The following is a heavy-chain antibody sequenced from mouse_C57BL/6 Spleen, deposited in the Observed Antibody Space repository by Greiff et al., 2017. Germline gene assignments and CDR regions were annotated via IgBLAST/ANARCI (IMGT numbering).Heavy chain of an antibody. Sequence: EVMLVESGGGLVKPGGSLKLSCAASGFTFSVYGMHWVRHAPEKGLEWVAYISSGSSSIYYADTVKGRFTISRDKANTTLVLQMTILRSEDTAMYYCEIDSYGSSSDWYFDVWGTGTTVTVSS. D-gene: IGHD1-1*01. CDR3: EIDSYGSSSDWYFDV. J-gene: IGHJ1*03. CDR2: ISSGSSSI. CDR1: GFTFSVYG. V-gene: IGHV5-17*01.